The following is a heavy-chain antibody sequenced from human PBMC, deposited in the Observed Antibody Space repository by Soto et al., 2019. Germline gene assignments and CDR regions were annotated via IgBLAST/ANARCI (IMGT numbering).Heavy chain of an antibody. CDR1: GGSISSNFYY. Sequence: ETLSLTCTVSGGSISSNFYYWGWIRQPPGKGLQWIGNIYYRGSTNYNPSPKSRVTISVDTSKKQFSLKLSSVTAADTAVYYCATQEVGGSYVYTFDPWGQGTLVTVSS. D-gene: IGHD1-26*01. V-gene: IGHV4-39*01. J-gene: IGHJ5*02. CDR3: ATQEVGGSYVYTFDP. CDR2: IYYRGST.